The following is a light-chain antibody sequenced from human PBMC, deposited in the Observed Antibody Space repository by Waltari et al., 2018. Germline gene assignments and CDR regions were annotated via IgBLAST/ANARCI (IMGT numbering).Light chain of an antibody. CDR3: MQALQTPTT. V-gene: IGKV2-28*01. CDR2: LGS. Sequence: DIVMTQSPLSLPVTPGEPASISCRSSQSLLHSNGYNYLDWYLQKPGQSPQLLICLGSNRASGVPDRFSGSGSGTDFTLKISRVEAEDVGVYYCMQALQTPTTFGQGTKVEIK. J-gene: IGKJ1*01. CDR1: QSLLHSNGYNY.